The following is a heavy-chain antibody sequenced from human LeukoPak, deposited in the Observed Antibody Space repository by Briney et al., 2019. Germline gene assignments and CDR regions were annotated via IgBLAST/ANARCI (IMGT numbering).Heavy chain of an antibody. V-gene: IGHV1-18*01. J-gene: IGHJ4*02. D-gene: IGHD2-8*01. Sequence: ASVKVSCKASGYTFTSYGISWVRQAPGQGLEWMGWISAYNGNTNYAQKLQGRVTMTTDTSTSTAYMELRSLRSDDTAVYYCARGDSTNGVCYRLHDYWGQGTLVTVSS. CDR1: GYTFTSYG. CDR3: ARGDSTNGVCYRLHDY. CDR2: ISAYNGNT.